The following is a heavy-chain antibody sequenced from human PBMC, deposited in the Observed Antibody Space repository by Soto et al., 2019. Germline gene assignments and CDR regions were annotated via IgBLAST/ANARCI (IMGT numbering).Heavy chain of an antibody. CDR2: NYYSGIT. V-gene: IGHV4-31*03. CDR1: GGSISSGGYY. CDR3: ARGSSIASIYYGMDV. D-gene: IGHD6-6*01. J-gene: IGHJ6*02. Sequence: PSETLSLTCTVSGGSISSGGYYWTWIRQHPGKGLEWIGYNYYSGITYYNPSLKSRVTISLDTSKNQFSLKLSSVTAADTAVYYCARGSSIASIYYGMDVWGQGTPVTVSS.